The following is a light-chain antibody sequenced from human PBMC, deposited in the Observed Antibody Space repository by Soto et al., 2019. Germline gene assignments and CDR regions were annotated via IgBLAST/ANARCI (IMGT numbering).Light chain of an antibody. V-gene: IGLV2-8*01. CDR2: EVY. J-gene: IGLJ3*02. CDR3: SSYAGSNIFVW. Sequence: QSALTQPPSASGSPGQSVTISCTGTSSDVGAYNYVSWYQQHPGKAPKLIIYEVYKRPSGVPDRFSGFKSGNTASLIVSGLQPEDEADYYCSSYAGSNIFVWFGGGTKRTGL. CDR1: SSDVGAYNY.